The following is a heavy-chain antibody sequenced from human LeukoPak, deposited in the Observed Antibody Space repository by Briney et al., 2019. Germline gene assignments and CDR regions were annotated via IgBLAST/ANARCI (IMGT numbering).Heavy chain of an antibody. CDR3: ARALGSKNAFDV. CDR1: GASIGNYY. J-gene: IGHJ3*01. D-gene: IGHD4-11*01. Sequence: PSETLSLTCSVFGASIGNYYWNWIRQFPGKGLQWIGFINYSGSTNYNPSLKSRASMSVDTSRNQLSLRLSSVTAADTAVYYCARALGSKNAFDVWGQGTAVTVSS. CDR2: INYSGST. V-gene: IGHV4-59*08.